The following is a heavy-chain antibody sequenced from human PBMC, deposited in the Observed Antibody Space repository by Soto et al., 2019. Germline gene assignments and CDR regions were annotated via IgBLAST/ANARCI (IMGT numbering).Heavy chain of an antibody. Sequence: PSETLSLTCTVSGGSISSYYWSWIRQPPGKGLEWIGYIYYSGSTNYNPSLKSRVTISVDTSKNQFSLKLSSVTAADTAVYYCAREAYSNYGYYYGMDVWGQGTPVTVSS. D-gene: IGHD4-4*01. CDR1: GGSISSYY. CDR3: AREAYSNYGYYYGMDV. CDR2: IYYSGST. V-gene: IGHV4-59*01. J-gene: IGHJ6*02.